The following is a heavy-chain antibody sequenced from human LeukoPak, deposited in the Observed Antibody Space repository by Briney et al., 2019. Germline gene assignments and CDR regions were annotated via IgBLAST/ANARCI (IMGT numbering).Heavy chain of an antibody. CDR1: GFTFSSYS. CDR3: ARGSSTWPPLNDY. CDR2: ISSSSMIT. Sequence: GGSLRLSCAASGFTFSSYSMNGGRQAPGKGLERGSYISSSSMITYYADSVKGRCTISRDNAENSLYLQMNSLRDDDTAVYYCARGSSTWPPLNDYWGQGTLVTVSS. V-gene: IGHV3-48*02. J-gene: IGHJ4*02. D-gene: IGHD6-13*01.